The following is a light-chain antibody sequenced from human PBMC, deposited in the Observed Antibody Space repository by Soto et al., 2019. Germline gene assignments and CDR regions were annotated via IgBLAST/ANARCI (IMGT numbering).Light chain of an antibody. V-gene: IGKV1-39*01. CDR3: QESNSTPMYT. CDR2: AAS. J-gene: IGKJ2*01. Sequence: DIQMTKSPSSLSASVGDSVTITCRASQSISRYLNWYQLKPGKAPKLLIYAASGLQSGVPSRFSGSRSGTDFTLTISSLQPADFASYYCQESNSTPMYTFGQGTKLEIK. CDR1: QSISRY.